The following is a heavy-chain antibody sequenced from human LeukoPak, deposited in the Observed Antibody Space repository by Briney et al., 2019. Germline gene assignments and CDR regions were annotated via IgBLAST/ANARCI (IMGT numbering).Heavy chain of an antibody. CDR2: IKQDGSEK. CDR1: GFTFSSYW. Sequence: GGSLRLSCAASGFTFSSYWMSWVRQAPGKGLEWVASIKQDGSEKYYVDSVKGRFTISRDNAKNSLYLQMNSLRAEDTAVYYCAREGSSSGRYYFDYWGQGTLVTVSS. J-gene: IGHJ4*02. V-gene: IGHV3-7*01. CDR3: AREGSSSGRYYFDY. D-gene: IGHD6-6*01.